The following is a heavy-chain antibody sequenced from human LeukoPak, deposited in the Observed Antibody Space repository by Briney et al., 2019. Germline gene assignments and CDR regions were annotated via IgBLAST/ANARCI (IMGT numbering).Heavy chain of an antibody. Sequence: SETLTLTCTVSGGPISSYHWSWLRQPPGKGLEWIGYIYYSGSTNYNPSLKSRVTISVDASKNQLSLQLSSVTAADTAVYYCARGGYYYGSGSYLYYYYIDVGGKGNTVTVS. V-gene: IGHV4-59*01. D-gene: IGHD3-10*01. CDR1: GGPISSYH. J-gene: IGHJ6*03. CDR2: IYYSGST. CDR3: ARGGYYYGSGSYLYYYYIDV.